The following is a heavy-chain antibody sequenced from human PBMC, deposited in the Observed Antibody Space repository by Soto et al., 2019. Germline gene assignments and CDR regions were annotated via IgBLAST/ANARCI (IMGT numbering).Heavy chain of an antibody. CDR1: GFTFSSHW. V-gene: IGHV3-74*01. CDR2: INGDGSST. Sequence: EVQLVESGGGLVQPGGSLRLSCAASGFTFSSHWMHWVRQAPGKGLVWVSRINGDGSSTSYADSVKGRFTISRDNAKKMLYLQVNRLRAEDTAVYYCAGSPGLSRRSGTNLGAWGQGTLVTVSS. J-gene: IGHJ5*01. CDR3: AGSPGLSRRSGTNLGA. D-gene: IGHD1-7*01.